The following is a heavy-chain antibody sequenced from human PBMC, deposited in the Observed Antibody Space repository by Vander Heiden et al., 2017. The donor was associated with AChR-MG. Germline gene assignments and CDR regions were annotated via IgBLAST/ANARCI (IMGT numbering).Heavy chain of an antibody. J-gene: IGHJ4*02. Sequence: QVQLQESGPGLVKPSQTLSLTCTVSGGSISSGSYYWSWIRQNPGKGLEWIGYIYYSGSTYYNPSLKSRLTISLDTSNNQFSLKLSSMTAADTAVYYCARVGGRTSSSAPFDYWGQGTLVTVSS. CDR3: ARVGGRTSSSAPFDY. D-gene: IGHD6-6*01. V-gene: IGHV4-31*03. CDR2: IYYSGST. CDR1: GGSISSGSYY.